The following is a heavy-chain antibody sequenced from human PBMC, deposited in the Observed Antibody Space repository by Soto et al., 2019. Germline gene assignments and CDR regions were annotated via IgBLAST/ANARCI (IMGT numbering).Heavy chain of an antibody. CDR1: GYSFTSYW. D-gene: IGHD6-13*01. CDR2: IYPGDSDT. J-gene: IGHJ6*02. V-gene: IGHV5-51*01. CDR3: ARQRYSSSWSRYYYGMDV. Sequence: PGESLKISCKGSGYSFTSYWIGWVRQMPGKGPEWMGIIYPGDSDTRYSPSFQGQVTISADKSISTAYLQWSSLKASDTAMYYCARQRYSSSWSRYYYGMDVWGQGTTVTVSS.